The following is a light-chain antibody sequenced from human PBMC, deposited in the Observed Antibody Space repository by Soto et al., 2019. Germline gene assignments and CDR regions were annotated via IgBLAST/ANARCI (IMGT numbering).Light chain of an antibody. CDR1: QSVTDNY. J-gene: IGKJ3*01. Sequence: EIVMTQSPAPLSVSPGERATLSRRASQSVTDNYLAWYQQKPGLAPRLLIYDASSRATGIPDRFRGSGSGTDFTLTISRLEPEDFAVYYCQQYGTSPFTFGPGTKVDIK. CDR3: QQYGTSPFT. V-gene: IGKV3D-20*01. CDR2: DAS.